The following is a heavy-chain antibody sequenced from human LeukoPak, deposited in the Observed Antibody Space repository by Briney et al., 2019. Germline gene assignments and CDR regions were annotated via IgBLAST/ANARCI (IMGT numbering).Heavy chain of an antibody. V-gene: IGHV1-18*01. Sequence: ASVKVSCKASGYTFTSYGISWGRHAPGQGLEWMGWISAYNGNTNYAQKLQGRVTMTTDTSTSTAYMELRSLRSDDTAVYYCARHVLRYFVPRYYMDVWGKGTTVTVSS. CDR1: GYTFTSYG. CDR3: ARHVLRYFVPRYYMDV. J-gene: IGHJ6*03. D-gene: IGHD3-9*01. CDR2: ISAYNGNT.